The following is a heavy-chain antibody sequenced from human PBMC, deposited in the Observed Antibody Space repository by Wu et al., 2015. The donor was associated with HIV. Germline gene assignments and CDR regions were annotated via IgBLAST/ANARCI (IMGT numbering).Heavy chain of an antibody. CDR3: ARDFSGFYYYMDV. D-gene: IGHD3-10*01. J-gene: IGHJ6*03. Sequence: QVQLVQSGADVKKPGASVKVSCKASGYTFTGKYIHWVRQAPGQGLEWMGWINSKSGDTNYAQKFQGRVTMTRDTSISTAYMELSRLRSGDTAVYFCARDFSGFYYYMDVWGKGTTVTVSS. CDR1: GYTFTGKY. CDR2: INSKSGDT. V-gene: IGHV1-2*02.